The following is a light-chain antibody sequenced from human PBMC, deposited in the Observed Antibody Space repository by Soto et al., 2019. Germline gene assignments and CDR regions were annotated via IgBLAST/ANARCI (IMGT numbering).Light chain of an antibody. V-gene: IGKV3-20*01. CDR1: QSVSNNY. Sequence: EIVSAQSPDTLSVSPGERATLSCRASQSVSNNYLAWYQQKPGQAPRLLIYGASNRATGIPDRFSGSGSGTDFTLTSTSLEPEDFAVYYCQQYGTSPRTFGQGTRLEIK. CDR3: QQYGTSPRT. CDR2: GAS. J-gene: IGKJ5*01.